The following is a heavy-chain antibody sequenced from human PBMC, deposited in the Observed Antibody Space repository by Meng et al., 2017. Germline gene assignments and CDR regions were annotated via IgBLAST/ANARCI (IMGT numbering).Heavy chain of an antibody. J-gene: IGHJ6*02. CDR3: ARGGCDYVWGSYLREGYYYYGMDV. Sequence: ASAKVSCKASGYTFTGYYMHWVRQAPGQGLEWMGWINPNSGGTNYAQKFQGRVTMTRDTSISTAYMELSRLRSDDTAVYYCARGGCDYVWGSYLREGYYYYGMDVWGQGTTVTVSS. CDR1: GYTFTGYY. CDR2: INPNSGGT. D-gene: IGHD3-16*02. V-gene: IGHV1-2*02.